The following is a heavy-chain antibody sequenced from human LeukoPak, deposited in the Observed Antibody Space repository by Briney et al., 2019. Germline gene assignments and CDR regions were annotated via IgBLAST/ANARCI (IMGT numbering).Heavy chain of an antibody. D-gene: IGHD6-13*01. CDR3: ARDPYSSSWNFDY. CDR1: GFTFDDYG. CDR2: INWNGGST. V-gene: IGHV3-20*04. J-gene: IGHJ4*02. Sequence: GGSLRLSCAASGFTFDDYGMSWVRQAPGKGLEWVSGINWNGGSTGYADSVKGRFTISRDNAKNSLYLQINSLRAEDTAVYYCARDPYSSSWNFDYWGQGTLVTVSS.